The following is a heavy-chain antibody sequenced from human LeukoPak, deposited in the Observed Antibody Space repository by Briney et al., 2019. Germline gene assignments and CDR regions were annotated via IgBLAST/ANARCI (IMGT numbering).Heavy chain of an antibody. CDR3: ARQITMVRGVIITGDAFDI. Sequence: ASVKVSCKASGYTFTSYGISWVRQAPGQGLEWMGWISAYNGNTNYAQKLQGRVTMTTDTSTSTAYMELRSLRSDDTAVYYCARQITMVRGVIITGDAFDIWGQGTMVTVSS. CDR1: GYTFTSYG. CDR2: ISAYNGNT. D-gene: IGHD3-10*01. J-gene: IGHJ3*02. V-gene: IGHV1-18*01.